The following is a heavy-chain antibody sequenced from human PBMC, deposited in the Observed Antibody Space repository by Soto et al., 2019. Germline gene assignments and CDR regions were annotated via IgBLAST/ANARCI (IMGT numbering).Heavy chain of an antibody. Sequence: PGGALRLSCAASGFPFSTYSMNWVRQAPGKGLEWVSGLSDSGDSIYYADSVKGRFTIYRDNSMNTLYLQMNTLRVEDTAVYYCAKVSSSWYAGFFDRWGQGTLVTVSS. CDR2: LSDSGDSI. CDR1: GFPFSTYS. CDR3: AKVSSSWYAGFFDR. V-gene: IGHV3-23*01. J-gene: IGHJ4*02. D-gene: IGHD6-13*01.